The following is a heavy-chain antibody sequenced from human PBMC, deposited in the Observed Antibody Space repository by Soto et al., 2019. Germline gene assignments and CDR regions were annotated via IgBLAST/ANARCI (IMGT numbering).Heavy chain of an antibody. CDR2: IYHSGST. V-gene: IGHV4-4*02. J-gene: IGHJ6*02. CDR3: ARVSGSYYYGMDV. CDR1: GRSMSSSNC. Sequence: QVQLQESGPGLVKPSGTLSLTCAVSGRSMSSSNCWSWIRQPPGKGLEWIGEIYHSGSTNFNPSLKSRVTISVDKSKNQFSLKLNSVTAADTAVYYCARVSGSYYYGMDVWGQGTTVTVSS.